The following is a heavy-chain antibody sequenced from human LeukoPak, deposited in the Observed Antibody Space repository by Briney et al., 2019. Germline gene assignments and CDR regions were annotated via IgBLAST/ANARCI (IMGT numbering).Heavy chain of an antibody. Sequence: GGSLRLSCAASGFTFSTYAIHWVRQAPGKGLEWVAVISYDGTNKYYADSVEGRFTISRDNSKNTLCLQMNSLRAEDTAVYYCARGPRCSGGSCFVDNWGQGTLVTVSS. J-gene: IGHJ4*02. CDR3: ARGPRCSGGSCFVDN. CDR2: ISYDGTNK. D-gene: IGHD2-15*01. CDR1: GFTFSTYA. V-gene: IGHV3-30*04.